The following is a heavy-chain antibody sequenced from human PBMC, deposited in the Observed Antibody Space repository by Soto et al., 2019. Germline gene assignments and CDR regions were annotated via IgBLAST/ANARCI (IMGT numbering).Heavy chain of an antibody. V-gene: IGHV1-69*13. CDR2: IIPIFGTA. J-gene: IGHJ4*02. Sequence: ASVKVSCKASGGTFSSYAISWVRQAPGQGLEWMGGIIPIFGTANYAQKFQGRVTITADESTSTAYMELSSLRSEDTAVYYCAKSPYVEYYDSSGYYYWGQGTLVTVSS. CDR1: GGTFSSYA. D-gene: IGHD3-22*01. CDR3: AKSPYVEYYDSSGYYY.